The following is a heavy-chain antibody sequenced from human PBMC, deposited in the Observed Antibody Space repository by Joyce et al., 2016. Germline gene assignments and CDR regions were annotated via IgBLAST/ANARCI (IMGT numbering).Heavy chain of an antibody. CDR2: VSGFNGNA. CDR3: SRDHYSSPSY. CDR1: GFTFTQYG. Sequence: VQLVQSGAEVKKPGASVKVSCKASGFTFTQYGFTWVRQTPGQGLEWMEWVSGFNGNANYAQKVQDRVTMTTDTSTNTVFMELRSLTSDDTAVYYCSRDHYSSPSYWGQGTLVTVSS. V-gene: IGHV1-18*01. J-gene: IGHJ4*02. D-gene: IGHD3-22*01.